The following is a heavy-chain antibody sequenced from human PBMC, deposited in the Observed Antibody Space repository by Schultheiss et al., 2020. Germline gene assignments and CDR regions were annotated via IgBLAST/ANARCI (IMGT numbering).Heavy chain of an antibody. Sequence: GGSLRLSCAASGFTFSSYWMHWVRQAPGKGLVWVSRINSDGSSTSYADSVKGRSTISRDNAKNTLYLQMNSLRAEDTAVYYCARAGIAAAGYNWFDPWGQGTLVTVSS. J-gene: IGHJ5*02. CDR1: GFTFSSYW. CDR2: INSDGSST. CDR3: ARAGIAAAGYNWFDP. V-gene: IGHV3-74*01. D-gene: IGHD6-13*01.